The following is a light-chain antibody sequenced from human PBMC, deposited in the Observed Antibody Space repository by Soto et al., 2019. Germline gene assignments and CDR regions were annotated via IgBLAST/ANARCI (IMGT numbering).Light chain of an antibody. J-gene: IGKJ1*01. CDR2: GAS. CDR3: QHYNNWPPWT. CDR1: QSVSNN. Sequence: EIVMTQSPATLSVSPGERATLTCRASQSVSNNVAWYQQKFGQAPRLLIYGASTRATGVPDRFSGSGSGTEFTLTISSLQSEDFAVYYCQHYNNWPPWTFGQGTKGEIK. V-gene: IGKV3-15*01.